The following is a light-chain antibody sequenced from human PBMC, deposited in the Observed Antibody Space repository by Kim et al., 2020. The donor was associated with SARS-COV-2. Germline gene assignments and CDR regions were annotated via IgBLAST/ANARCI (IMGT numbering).Light chain of an antibody. CDR1: QDISNY. CDR2: AAS. Sequence: AYVGKRVTITCRASQDISNYIAWFQLKPGKARKLLIYAASALQPGVPSRFSGSGSGTDFTLTVTSLQPEDVATYYCQKCDSAPWTFGQGTKVDIK. J-gene: IGKJ1*01. CDR3: QKCDSAPWT. V-gene: IGKV1-27*01.